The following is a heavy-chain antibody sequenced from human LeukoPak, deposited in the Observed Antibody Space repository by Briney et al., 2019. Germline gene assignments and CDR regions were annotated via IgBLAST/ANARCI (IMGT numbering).Heavy chain of an antibody. J-gene: IGHJ4*02. CDR1: GFTFGTFD. D-gene: IGHD3-10*01. Sequence: GRSLRLSCAASGFTFGTFDMSWVRQAPGKGLEWVSTLACLDASCTEYYSDSVKGRFTISRDKSKSTLSLQVNSLRVEDTAMYYCVRDSEGSFDYWGQGTLVTVSS. CDR2: LACLDASCTE. CDR3: VRDSEGSFDY. V-gene: IGHV3-23*01.